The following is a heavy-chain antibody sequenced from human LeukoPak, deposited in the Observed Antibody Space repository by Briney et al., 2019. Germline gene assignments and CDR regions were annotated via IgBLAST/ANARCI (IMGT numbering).Heavy chain of an antibody. D-gene: IGHD3-10*01. J-gene: IGHJ6*03. Sequence: SETLSLTCAVYGGSFSGYPWSWIRQTPGKGLEWIGEIDPYERSNYNPSLKSRLTISVDTSKNQFSLKLNSVTAADTAVYYCARGRQRMVRGVIGSETNYYYSNYMDVWGKGTTVTISS. CDR2: IDPYERS. CDR1: GGSFSGYP. CDR3: ARGRQRMVRGVIGSETNYYYSNYMDV. V-gene: IGHV4-34*01.